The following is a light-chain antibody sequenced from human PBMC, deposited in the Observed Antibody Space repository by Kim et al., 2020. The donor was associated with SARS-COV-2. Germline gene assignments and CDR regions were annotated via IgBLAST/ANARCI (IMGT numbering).Light chain of an antibody. CDR2: YDS. J-gene: IGLJ3*02. Sequence: SYELTQPPSVSVAPGKTARITWGGNNIGSKSVHWYQQKPGKAHVLVIYYDSDRPSGIPERFSGSNSGNTATLTISRVEAGDEADYYCQVWDSSSDHNWVFGGGTQLTVL. CDR3: QVWDSSSDHNWV. CDR1: NIGSKS. V-gene: IGLV3-21*04.